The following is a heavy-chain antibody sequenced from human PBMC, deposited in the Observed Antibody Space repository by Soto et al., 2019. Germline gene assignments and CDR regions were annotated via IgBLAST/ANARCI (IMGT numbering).Heavy chain of an antibody. CDR3: ARWGTTGGLDV. V-gene: IGHV3-33*05. D-gene: IGHD3-16*01. CDR1: GFTFRSYV. CDR2: TSYDGSNK. Sequence: QVQLVESGGGVVQPGTSLRLSCVGSGFTFRSYVIHWVRQAPGKGLEWVALTSYDGSNKDYGDSVKSRFTISRDNSRNKVDLQMDSRRHEDKAFCYCARWGTTGGLDVWGQGTLVSLSS. J-gene: IGHJ1*01.